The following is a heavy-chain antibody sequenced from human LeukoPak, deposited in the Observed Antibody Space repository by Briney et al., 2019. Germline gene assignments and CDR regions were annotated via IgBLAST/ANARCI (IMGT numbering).Heavy chain of an antibody. Sequence: SETLSLTCAVYGGSFSGYYWSWIRQPPGKGLEWIGEINHSGSTNYNPSLKSRVTISVDTSKNQFSLKLSSVTAADTAVYYCARGIVVGVAKRNWFDPWGQGPLVTVSP. CDR3: ARGIVVGVAKRNWFDP. D-gene: IGHD2-15*01. V-gene: IGHV4-34*01. J-gene: IGHJ5*02. CDR1: GGSFSGYY. CDR2: INHSGST.